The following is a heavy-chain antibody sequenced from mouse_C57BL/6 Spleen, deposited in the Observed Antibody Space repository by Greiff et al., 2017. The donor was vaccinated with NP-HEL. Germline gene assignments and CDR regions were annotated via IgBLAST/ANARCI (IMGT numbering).Heavy chain of an antibody. J-gene: IGHJ4*01. V-gene: IGHV5-17*01. CDR1: GFTFSDYG. Sequence: EVKLVESGGGLVKPGGSLKLSCAASGFTFSDYGMHWVRQAPEKGLEWVAYISSGSSTIYYADTVKGRFPISRDNAKNTLFLQMTSLRSEDTAMYYCASPYYAMDYWGQGTSVTVSS. CDR3: ASPYYAMDY. CDR2: ISSGSSTI.